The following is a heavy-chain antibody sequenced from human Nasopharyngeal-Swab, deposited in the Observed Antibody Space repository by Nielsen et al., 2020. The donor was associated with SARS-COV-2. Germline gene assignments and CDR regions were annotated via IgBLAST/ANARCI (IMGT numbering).Heavy chain of an antibody. J-gene: IGHJ5*02. Sequence: GGSLRLSCAGSGFTFSSYGMNWVRQAPGKGLEWVAVASNDGNYKFYADSVKGRFTISRDNSKNTLYLQMNSLRAEDTAVYYCARDNGYCSGDACYLGGWLDPWGQGTLVTVSS. CDR2: ASNDGNYK. D-gene: IGHD2-15*01. CDR1: GFTFSSYG. V-gene: IGHV3-30*03. CDR3: ARDNGYCSGDACYLGGWLDP.